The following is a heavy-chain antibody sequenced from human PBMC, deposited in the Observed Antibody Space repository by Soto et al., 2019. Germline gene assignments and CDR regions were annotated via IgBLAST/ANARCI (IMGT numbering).Heavy chain of an antibody. D-gene: IGHD4-4*01. V-gene: IGHV3-30*03. CDR3: ARDARVEMTTIGDY. Sequence: QVQLVESGGGVVQPGRSLRLSCAASGFTFSSYGMHWVRQAPGKGLEWVAVISYDGSNKYYADSVKGRFTISRDNAKNSLYLQMNSLRAEDTAVYYCARDARVEMTTIGDYWGQGTLVTVSS. CDR2: ISYDGSNK. J-gene: IGHJ4*02. CDR1: GFTFSSYG.